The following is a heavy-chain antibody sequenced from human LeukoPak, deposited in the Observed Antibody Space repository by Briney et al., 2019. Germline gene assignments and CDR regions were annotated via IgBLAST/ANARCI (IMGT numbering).Heavy chain of an antibody. D-gene: IGHD1-1*01. CDR2: INIDGTST. J-gene: IGHJ2*01. CDR1: GFTFSRYW. Sequence: GGSLRLSCAASGFTFSRYWMHWVRQAPGKGLVWVSRINIDGTSTTYADSVKGRFAVSRDNTKNTLYLQINSLRAEDTAIYYCARDKITTHWYFDLWGRGTLVTVSS. CDR3: ARDKITTHWYFDL. V-gene: IGHV3-74*01.